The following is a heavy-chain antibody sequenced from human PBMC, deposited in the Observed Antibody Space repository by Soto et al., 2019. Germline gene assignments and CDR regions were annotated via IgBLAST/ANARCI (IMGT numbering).Heavy chain of an antibody. CDR1: GGSISSYY. CDR2: IYYSGST. D-gene: IGHD2-8*01. Sequence: PSETLSLTCTVSGGSISSYYWSWIRQPPGKGLEWIGYIYYSGSTNYNPSLKSRVTISVDTSKNQFSLKLSSVTAADTAVYYCARDMHAGFTHYFDYWGQGALVTVSS. CDR3: ARDMHAGFTHYFDY. J-gene: IGHJ4*02. V-gene: IGHV4-59*01.